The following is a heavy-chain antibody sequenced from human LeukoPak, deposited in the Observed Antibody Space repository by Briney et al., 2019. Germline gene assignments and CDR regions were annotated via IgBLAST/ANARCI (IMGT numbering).Heavy chain of an antibody. Sequence: SVKVSCKASGGTFSSYAISWVRQAPGQGLEWTGRIIPILGIANYAQKFQGRVTITADKSTSTAYMELSSLRSEDTAVYYCARDRSLRYSYASPWGQGTLVTVSS. CDR3: ARDRSLRYSYASP. CDR1: GGTFSSYA. D-gene: IGHD5-18*01. J-gene: IGHJ5*02. CDR2: IIPILGIA. V-gene: IGHV1-69*04.